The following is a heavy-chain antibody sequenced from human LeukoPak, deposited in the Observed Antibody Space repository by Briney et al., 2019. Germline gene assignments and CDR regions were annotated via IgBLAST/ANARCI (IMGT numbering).Heavy chain of an antibody. CDR1: GDSITSSSFY. CDR2: IYYSGST. D-gene: IGHD3-9*01. CDR3: ARQKIGGLRYFDWLTYPFDY. J-gene: IGHJ4*02. V-gene: IGHV4-39*01. Sequence: SETLSLTCTVSGDSITSSSFYWAWIRQPPGKGLEWIGTIYYSGSTYYNPSLKSRVTISVDTSKNQFSLKLSSVTAADTAVYYCARQKIGGLRYFDWLTYPFDYWGQGTLVTVSS.